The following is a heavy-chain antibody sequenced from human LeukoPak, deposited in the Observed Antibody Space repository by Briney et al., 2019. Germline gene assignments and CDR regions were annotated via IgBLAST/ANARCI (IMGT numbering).Heavy chain of an antibody. D-gene: IGHD6-13*01. V-gene: IGHV1-8*01. Sequence: ASVTVSCKASGYTFTSYDINWVRQATGPGLEGMGWMNPNSGNTGYAQKFQGRVTMTRNTSISTAYMELSSLRSEDTAVYYCARGGRAIKQQLEGNWFDPWGQGTLVTVSS. CDR3: ARGGRAIKQQLEGNWFDP. CDR1: GYTFTSYD. J-gene: IGHJ5*02. CDR2: MNPNSGNT.